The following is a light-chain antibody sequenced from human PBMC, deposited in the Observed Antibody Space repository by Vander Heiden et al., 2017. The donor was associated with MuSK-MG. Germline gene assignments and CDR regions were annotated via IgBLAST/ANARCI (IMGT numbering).Light chain of an antibody. CDR2: LAS. CDR1: QYINTY. CDR3: QQSDSMPWT. Sequence: DIQMTQSPSSLSASVGDRVTITCRASQYINTYLNWYQQRPGKAPNLLIYLASSLQSEVPSRFSGSGSGTDFTLTISSLQPEDFATYFCQQSDSMPWTFGQGTKVEIK. V-gene: IGKV1-39*01. J-gene: IGKJ1*01.